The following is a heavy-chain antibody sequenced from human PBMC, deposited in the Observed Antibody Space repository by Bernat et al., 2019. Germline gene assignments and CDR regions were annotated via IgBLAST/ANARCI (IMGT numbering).Heavy chain of an antibody. D-gene: IGHD3-10*01. Sequence: VQLVESGGGVVQPGRSLRLSCAASGFTFNNYGMHWVRQAPGKGLEWVANIKQDGSEKYYVDSVKGRFTISRDNAKNSLYLQMNSLRAEDTAVYYCARMASVPGSYHYFDYWGQGTLVTVSS. CDR3: ARMASVPGSYHYFDY. CDR2: IKQDGSEK. J-gene: IGHJ4*02. CDR1: GFTFNNYG. V-gene: IGHV3-7*03.